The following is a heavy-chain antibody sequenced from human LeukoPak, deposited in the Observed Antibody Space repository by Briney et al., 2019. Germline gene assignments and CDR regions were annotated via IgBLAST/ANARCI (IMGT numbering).Heavy chain of an antibody. J-gene: IGHJ4*02. Sequence: GGSLRLSCAASGFTFSSYEMNWVRQALGKGLEWVSSISSSGNNKLYADSVRGRFTVSRHNANNSMHLEMSSLRADDTAVYYCASRPGYSYAFDQWGQGTLVTVSS. CDR3: ASRPGYSYAFDQ. V-gene: IGHV3-48*03. D-gene: IGHD5-18*01. CDR2: ISSSGNNK. CDR1: GFTFSSYE.